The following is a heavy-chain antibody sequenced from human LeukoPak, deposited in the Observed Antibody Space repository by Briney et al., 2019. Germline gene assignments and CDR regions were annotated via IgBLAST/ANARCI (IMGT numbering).Heavy chain of an antibody. J-gene: IGHJ4*02. CDR3: AREPTVAVAGPNFDY. D-gene: IGHD6-19*01. Sequence: SETLSLTCTVSGGSISSYYWSWIRQPAGKGLEWIGRIYTSGSTNYNPSLKSRVTMSVDTSKNQFSLKLSSVTAADTAVYYCAREPTVAVAGPNFDYWGQGTLVTVSS. CDR1: GGSISSYY. V-gene: IGHV4-4*07. CDR2: IYTSGST.